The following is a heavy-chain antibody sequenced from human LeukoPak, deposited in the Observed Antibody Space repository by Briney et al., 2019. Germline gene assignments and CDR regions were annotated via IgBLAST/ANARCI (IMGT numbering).Heavy chain of an antibody. CDR3: AKAEYYDSSGYYYGY. J-gene: IGHJ4*02. CDR2: ISSSSSYT. V-gene: IGHV3-11*06. CDR1: GFTFSDYY. Sequence: PGGSLRLSCAASGFTFSDYYMSWIRQAPGKGLEWVSYISSSSSYTNYADSVKGRFTISRDNAKNSLYLQMNSLRAEDTAVYYCAKAEYYDSSGYYYGYWGQGTLVTVSS. D-gene: IGHD3-22*01.